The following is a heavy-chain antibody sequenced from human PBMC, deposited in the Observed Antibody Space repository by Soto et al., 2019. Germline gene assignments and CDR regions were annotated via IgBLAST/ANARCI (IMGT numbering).Heavy chain of an antibody. CDR1: GGSVSSGSYY. V-gene: IGHV4-61*01. CDR3: ARESYSGSYHDPDY. Sequence: QVQLQESGPGLVKPSETLSLTCTVSGGSVSSGSYYWSWIRQPPGKGLEWIGYIYYSGSTNYNPSLKSRVTISVDTSKNQFSLKLSSVTAADTAVYYCARESYSGSYHDPDYWAREPWSPSPQ. D-gene: IGHD1-26*01. CDR2: IYYSGST. J-gene: IGHJ4*02.